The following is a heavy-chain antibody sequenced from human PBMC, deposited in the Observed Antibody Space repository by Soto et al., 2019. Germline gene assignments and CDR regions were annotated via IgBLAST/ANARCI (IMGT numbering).Heavy chain of an antibody. CDR2: IYWDDDK. CDR3: IHSRCGGDCLRSYSSHYYYGLDV. V-gene: IGHV2-5*02. J-gene: IGHJ6*02. Sequence: QITLKESGPTLVKPTQTLTLTCSVSGFSLNTGGLGVGWIRQPPGKALEWLALIYWDDDKRYSPSLRNRLSIRTDTSTNLKVFTMPNMDPVDTASYYCIHSRCGGDCLRSYSSHYYYGLDVWGQGTTVTVSS. CDR1: GFSLNTGGLG. D-gene: IGHD2-21*02.